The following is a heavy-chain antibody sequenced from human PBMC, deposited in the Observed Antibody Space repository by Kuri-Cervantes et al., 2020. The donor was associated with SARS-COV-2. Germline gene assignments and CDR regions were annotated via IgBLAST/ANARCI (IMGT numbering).Heavy chain of an antibody. Sequence: ESLKISCAVSGYSISSGYYWGWIRQPPGKGLEWIGSIYHSGSTYYNPPLKSRVTISVDTSKNQFSLKLSSVTAADTAVYYCARVAAGYFDYWGQGTLVTVSS. CDR1: GYSISSGYY. CDR3: ARVAAGYFDY. CDR2: IYHSGST. D-gene: IGHD6-25*01. J-gene: IGHJ4*02. V-gene: IGHV4-38-2*01.